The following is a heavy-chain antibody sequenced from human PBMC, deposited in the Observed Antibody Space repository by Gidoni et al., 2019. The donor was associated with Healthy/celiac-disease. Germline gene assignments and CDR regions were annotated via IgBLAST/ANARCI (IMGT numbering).Heavy chain of an antibody. CDR3: ARARYGSGSYPDAFDI. V-gene: IGHV3-21*01. J-gene: IGHJ3*02. CDR2: ISSSSSYI. Sequence: EVQLVESGGGLVKPGGSLRLSCAAPGFTFSCYSMNWVRQAPGKGLEWVSSISSSSSYIYYADSVKGRFTISRENAKNSLYLQMNSLRAEDTAVYYCARARYGSGSYPDAFDIWGQGTMVTVSS. CDR1: GFTFSCYS. D-gene: IGHD3-10*01.